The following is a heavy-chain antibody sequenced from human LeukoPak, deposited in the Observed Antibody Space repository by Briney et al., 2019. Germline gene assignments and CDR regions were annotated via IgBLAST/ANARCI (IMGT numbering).Heavy chain of an antibody. Sequence: GGSLRLSCAASGFTFRNYGMHWIRQAPGKGLEWVGVATIDERSVFCADSEQGRFIISRDNSKTTLYLQMNNLRPEDTALYYCAREALGCRGYDPDYFDSWGQGTLVIVSS. V-gene: IGHV3-30*03. D-gene: IGHD5-12*01. J-gene: IGHJ4*02. CDR2: ATIDERSV. CDR3: AREALGCRGYDPDYFDS. CDR1: GFTFRNYG.